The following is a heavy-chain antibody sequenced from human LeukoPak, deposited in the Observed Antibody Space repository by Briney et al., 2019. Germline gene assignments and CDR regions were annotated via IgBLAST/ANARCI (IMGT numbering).Heavy chain of an antibody. V-gene: IGHV4-59*01. CDR1: GASISSSY. CDR2: IYYNGNT. Sequence: PSGTLSLTCTVSGASISSSYWSWVRQPPGKRLECIGFIYYNGNTNSNPSLKSRVTISADTSKNQFSLKLTSVTAADTAVYYCVRGNYDNRGYSNAFDIWGQGAMVTVSS. CDR3: VRGNYDNRGYSNAFDI. D-gene: IGHD3-22*01. J-gene: IGHJ3*02.